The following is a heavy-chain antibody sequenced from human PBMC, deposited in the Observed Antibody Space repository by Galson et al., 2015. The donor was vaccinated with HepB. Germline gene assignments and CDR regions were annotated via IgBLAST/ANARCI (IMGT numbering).Heavy chain of an antibody. Sequence: SVKVSCKASGYTFTSYYMHWVRQAPGQGLEWMGRIHPKSGVSHYAQKFQGRVTMTRDTSIDTAYVELSDLISADTAVYFCARGYQVMYKYYYYMDVWGKGTTVTVSS. CDR1: GYTFTSYY. J-gene: IGHJ6*03. D-gene: IGHD2-8*02. V-gene: IGHV1-2*06. CDR3: ARGYQVMYKYYYYMDV. CDR2: IHPKSGVS.